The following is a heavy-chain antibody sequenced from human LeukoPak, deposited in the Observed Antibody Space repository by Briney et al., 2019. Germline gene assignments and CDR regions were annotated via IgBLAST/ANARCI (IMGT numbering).Heavy chain of an antibody. CDR1: GFSFSSYS. J-gene: IGHJ4*02. V-gene: IGHV3-21*01. D-gene: IGHD6-25*01. CDR3: ARDPPAAVD. CDR2: ISRSSSDI. Sequence: GGSLRLSCAASGFSFSSYSMSWVRQAPGKGLEWVSFISRSSSDIYHADSVKGRFTISRDNAKNSLYLQMNSLRAEDTAVYYCARDPPAAVDWGQGTLFTVSS.